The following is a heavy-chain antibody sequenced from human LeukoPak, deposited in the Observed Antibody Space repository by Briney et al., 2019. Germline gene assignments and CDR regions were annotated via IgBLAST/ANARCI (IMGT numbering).Heavy chain of an antibody. CDR2: ISAYNGNT. D-gene: IGHD4-23*01. J-gene: IGHJ6*03. CDR1: GYTFTSYG. CDR3: ARTGNGVYYYYYYMDV. V-gene: IGHV1-18*01. Sequence: GASVKVSCKASGYTFTSYGISWVRQAPVQGLEWMGWISAYNGNTNYAQKLQGRVTMTTDTSTSTAYMELRSLRSDDTAVYYCARTGNGVYYYYYYMDVWGKGTTVTVSS.